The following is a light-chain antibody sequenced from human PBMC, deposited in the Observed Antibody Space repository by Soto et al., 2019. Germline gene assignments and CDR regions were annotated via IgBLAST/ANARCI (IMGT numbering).Light chain of an antibody. CDR2: GAS. Sequence: EIVLTQSPGTLSLSPGERATLSCWASQSVSFSYLAWYQHKPGQAPRLLIYGASSRAAGIPNSFSGSGSGTDFTLTISRLEPEDFAVYYCQQYGSSPGTFGQGTKLEIK. CDR3: QQYGSSPGT. J-gene: IGKJ2*01. CDR1: QSVSFSY. V-gene: IGKV3-20*01.